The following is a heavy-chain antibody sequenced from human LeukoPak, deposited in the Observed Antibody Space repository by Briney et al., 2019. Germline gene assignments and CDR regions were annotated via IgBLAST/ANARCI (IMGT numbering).Heavy chain of an antibody. J-gene: IGHJ4*02. CDR1: GFTFSNYW. CDR2: IKQNGNEK. V-gene: IGHV3-7*01. Sequence: PGGSLRLSCAASGFTFSNYWMTWVRQAPGKGLEWVANIKQNGNEKNYVDSVKGRFTISRENAQNFLYLQMNSLRAEDTSVYFCARAWGQFYDRRGPVDFWGQGTLVTVSS. CDR3: ARAWGQFYDRRGPVDF. D-gene: IGHD3-22*01.